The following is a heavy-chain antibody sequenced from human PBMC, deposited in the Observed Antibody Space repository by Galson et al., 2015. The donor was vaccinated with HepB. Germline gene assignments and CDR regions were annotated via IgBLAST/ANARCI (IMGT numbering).Heavy chain of an antibody. CDR1: GFTFSSYS. J-gene: IGHJ4*02. D-gene: IGHD2-21*02. Sequence: SLRLSCAASGFTFSSYSMNWVRQAPGKGLEWVSYISSSSSTIYYADSVKGRFTISRDNAKNSLYLQMNSLRAEDTAVYYCARDSTYCGGDCYFDYWGQGTLVTVSS. CDR3: ARDSTYCGGDCYFDY. CDR2: ISSSSSTI. V-gene: IGHV3-48*04.